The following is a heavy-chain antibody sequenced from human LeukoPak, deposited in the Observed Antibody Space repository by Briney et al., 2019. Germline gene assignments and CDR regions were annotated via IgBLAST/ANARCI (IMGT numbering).Heavy chain of an antibody. CDR1: GDTVSNNSAA. CDR3: ARNYGGSNWFDP. CDR2: TYYRANWFN. J-gene: IGHJ5*02. Sequence: SQTLSLTSALSGDTVSNNSAAWNSIRQSPSRGVEWLVRTYYRANWFNDFARSVKTRITINPDTSKHEFSLQLNSVTPEDTAVYYCARNYGGSNWFDPWGQGTLVTVSS. V-gene: IGHV6-1*01. D-gene: IGHD4-23*01.